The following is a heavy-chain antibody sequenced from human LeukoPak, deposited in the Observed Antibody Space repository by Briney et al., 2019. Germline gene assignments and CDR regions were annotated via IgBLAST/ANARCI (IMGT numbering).Heavy chain of an antibody. V-gene: IGHV3-11*04. CDR3: ARDGGSAWFLDY. CDR2: ISSSGNTT. D-gene: IGHD6-19*01. CDR1: GFTFSDNY. Sequence: GGSLRLSCAASGFTFSDNYMSWIRQAPGKGLEWVSYISSSGNTTYNADSVKGRFSITRDNAKNSLYLQMNSLRAEDTAVYYCARDGGSAWFLDYRGQGTLVTVSS. J-gene: IGHJ4*02.